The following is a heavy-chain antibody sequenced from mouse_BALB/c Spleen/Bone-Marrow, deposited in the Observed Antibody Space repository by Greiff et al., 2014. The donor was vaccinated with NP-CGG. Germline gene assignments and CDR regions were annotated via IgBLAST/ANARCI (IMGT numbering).Heavy chain of an antibody. D-gene: IGHD2-4*01. CDR1: GFNIKDTY. V-gene: IGHV14-3*02. CDR3: VLYYDYDVGY. CDR2: IDPANGNT. Sequence: VQLKQSGAELVKPGASVKLSCTASGFNIKDTYMHWVKQRPEQGLEWIGRIDPANGNTKYDPKFQGKATITADTSSNTAYLQLSSLTSEDTAVYYCVLYYDYDVGYWGQGTTLTVSS. J-gene: IGHJ2*01.